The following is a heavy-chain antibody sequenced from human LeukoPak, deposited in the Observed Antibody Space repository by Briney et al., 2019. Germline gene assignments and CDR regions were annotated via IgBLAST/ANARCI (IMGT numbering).Heavy chain of an antibody. CDR2: ISYDGSNK. Sequence: PGGSLRLSCAASGFTFSNYAMHWVRQAPGKGLEWVAVISYDGSNKYDADSVKGRFTISRDNSKNTLYLQMNSLRAEDTAVYYCATDRGYSGYDGLDYWGQGTLVAVSS. J-gene: IGHJ4*02. CDR1: GFTFSNYA. D-gene: IGHD5-12*01. CDR3: ATDRGYSGYDGLDY. V-gene: IGHV3-30-3*01.